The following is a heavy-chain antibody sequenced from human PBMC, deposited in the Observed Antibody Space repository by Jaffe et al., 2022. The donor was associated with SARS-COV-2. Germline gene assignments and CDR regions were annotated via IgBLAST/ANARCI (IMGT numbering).Heavy chain of an antibody. CDR1: GITFSSHG. V-gene: IGHV3-74*01. J-gene: IGHJ4*02. D-gene: IGHD3-10*01. Sequence: EVQLVESGGGLVQPGGSLRLSCVVSGITFSSHGMRWVRQAPGKGLMWVSHINTDGSSTSYADPVKGRFTISRDNAKNTLYLQMNSLRAEDTAVYYCARIRGTYGFSSDYWGQGTLVTVSS. CDR2: INTDGSST. CDR3: ARIRGTYGFSSDY.